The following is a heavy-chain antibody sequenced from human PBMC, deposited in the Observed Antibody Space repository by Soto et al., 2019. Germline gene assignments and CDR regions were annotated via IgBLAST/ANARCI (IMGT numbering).Heavy chain of an antibody. CDR2: IIPIFGTA. Sequence: SVKVSCKASGGTFSSYAISWVRQAPGQGLEWMGGIIPIFGTANYAQKFQGRVTITADESTSTAYMELSSLRSEDTAVYYCASSAYYYDSSGYYLSPWFDPWGQGTLVTVSS. CDR1: GGTFSSYA. D-gene: IGHD3-22*01. V-gene: IGHV1-69*13. J-gene: IGHJ5*02. CDR3: ASSAYYYDSSGYYLSPWFDP.